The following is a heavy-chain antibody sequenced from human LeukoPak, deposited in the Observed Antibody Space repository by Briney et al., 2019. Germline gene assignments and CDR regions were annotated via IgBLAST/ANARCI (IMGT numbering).Heavy chain of an antibody. CDR3: ARASRISWVIDV. V-gene: IGHV3-21*01. Sequence: GGSLRLSCAASGFTFSSYSMNWVRQSPGKGLEWVLSFSSSSSYIYYSDSVMGRFTISRDNTTNSLYLQMNSLRAEETAVFYCARASRISWVIDVWGQGTLVTVSS. CDR1: GFTFSSYS. J-gene: IGHJ4*02. D-gene: IGHD6-13*01. CDR2: FSSSSSYI.